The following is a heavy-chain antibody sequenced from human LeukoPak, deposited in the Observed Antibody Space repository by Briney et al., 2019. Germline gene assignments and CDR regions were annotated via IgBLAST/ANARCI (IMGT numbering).Heavy chain of an antibody. J-gene: IGHJ6*02. CDR1: GFTLTSYD. D-gene: IGHD3-22*01. V-gene: IGHV3-23*01. CDR3: AKSAKYYYDSSGQTTEGMDV. CDR2: LSGSGVGT. Sequence: PRRSLRLSCAASGFTLTSYDISWVRQAPGRGVDCVSTLSGSGVGTYYADSVKGRFTISRDNSKKTLYLQMNSLRAEDTAVYYCAKSAKYYYDSSGQTTEGMDVWGQGTTVTVSS.